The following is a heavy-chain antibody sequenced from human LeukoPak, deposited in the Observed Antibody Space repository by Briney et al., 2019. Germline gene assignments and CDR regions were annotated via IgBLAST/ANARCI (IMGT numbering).Heavy chain of an antibody. CDR1: GFTFSAYE. V-gene: IGHV3-48*03. CDR3: ATDGGYAFDI. J-gene: IGHJ3*02. D-gene: IGHD1-14*01. CDR2: ISANGGSS. Sequence: GGSLRLSCVGSGFTFSAYEMNWVRQAPGKGLEWISYISANGGSSSYADAVKGRFFISRDNAKQSLYLQMDSLRVEDTAVYYCATDGGYAFDIWGRGTMVTVSS.